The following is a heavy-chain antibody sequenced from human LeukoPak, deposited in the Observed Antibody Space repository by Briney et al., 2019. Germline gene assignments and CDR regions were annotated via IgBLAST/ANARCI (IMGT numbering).Heavy chain of an antibody. CDR3: ARRKTFMGFIVGAYFDY. J-gene: IGHJ4*02. CDR2: INPNSGGT. Sequence: GASVKVSCKASGYTFTGYYMHWVRQAPGQGLEWMGWINPNSGGTNYAQKFQGRVTMTRDTSKNQFSLKLSSVTAADTAVYYCARRKTFMGFIVGAYFDYWGQGTLVTVSS. V-gene: IGHV1-2*02. CDR1: GYTFTGYY. D-gene: IGHD1-26*01.